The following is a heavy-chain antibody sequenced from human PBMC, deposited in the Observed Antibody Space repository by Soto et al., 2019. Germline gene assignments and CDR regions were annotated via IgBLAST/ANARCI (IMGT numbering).Heavy chain of an antibody. CDR1: GFTFSSYA. J-gene: IGHJ4*02. CDR2: ISGSGGST. D-gene: IGHD1-7*01. V-gene: IGHV3-23*01. CDR3: AKYRQRGRYWNYTLGPFDY. Sequence: PGGSLRLSCAASGFTFSSYAMSWVRQAPGKGLEWVSAISGSGGSTYYADSVKGRFTISRDNSKNTLYLQMNGLRAEDTAVYYCAKYRQRGRYWNYTLGPFDYWGQGTLVTVSS.